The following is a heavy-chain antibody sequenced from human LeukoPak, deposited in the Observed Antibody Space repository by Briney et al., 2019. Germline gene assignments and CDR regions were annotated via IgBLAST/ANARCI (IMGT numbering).Heavy chain of an antibody. CDR2: ISYDGEIK. D-gene: IGHD4-17*01. Sequence: PGGSLRLSCAASGFTFSSYGMSWVRQAPGKGLEWVAVISYDGEIKYFADSVKGRFAMSRDNSNNTIFLEMNTLRPDDTGVYFCATPHYGGYYDMFDSWGPGTQVIVSS. CDR3: ATPHYGGYYDMFDS. CDR1: GFTFSSYG. J-gene: IGHJ4*02. V-gene: IGHV3-30*03.